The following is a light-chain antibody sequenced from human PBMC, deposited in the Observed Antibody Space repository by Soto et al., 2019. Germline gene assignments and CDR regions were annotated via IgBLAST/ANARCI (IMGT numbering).Light chain of an antibody. CDR2: GAS. CDR3: HHYGGSQYT. Sequence: EIVLTQSPGTLSLSLGDGATLSCRASQTVGSSFLGWYQQKPGQAPRLIMYGASNRATGIPDRFTGRGSGTDFTLTISRLDPEDFAVYYCHHYGGSQYTFGQGTKLEI. J-gene: IGKJ2*01. V-gene: IGKV3-20*01. CDR1: QTVGSSF.